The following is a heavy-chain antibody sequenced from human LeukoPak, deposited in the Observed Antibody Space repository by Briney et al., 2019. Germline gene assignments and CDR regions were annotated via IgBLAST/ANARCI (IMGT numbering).Heavy chain of an antibody. CDR1: GGTFSSYA. CDR3: ARGGGSYPYYYYYYMDV. V-gene: IGHV1-8*02. D-gene: IGHD1-26*01. J-gene: IGHJ6*03. Sequence: VASVKVSCKASGGTFSSYAINWVRQATGQGLEWMGWMNPNSGNTGYAQKFQGRVTMTRNTSISTAYMELSSLRSEDTAVYYCARGGGSYPYYYYYYMDVWGKGTTVTVSS. CDR2: MNPNSGNT.